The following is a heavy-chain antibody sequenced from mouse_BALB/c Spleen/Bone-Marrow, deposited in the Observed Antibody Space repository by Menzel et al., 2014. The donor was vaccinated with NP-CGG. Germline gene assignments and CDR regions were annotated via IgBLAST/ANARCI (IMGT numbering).Heavy chain of an antibody. CDR1: GYTFRSHW. V-gene: IGHV1-9*01. J-gene: IGHJ1*01. Sequence: VQLQQSGAELMKPGASVKISCKATGYTFRSHWIEWVKQRPGHGLEWIGEILPGGGSTYYNEKFKGKATFTADTSSNTAYMQLSSLTSEDSAVYYRARGGNFLWYFDVWGAGTTVTVSS. CDR3: ARGGNFLWYFDV. D-gene: IGHD2-1*01. CDR2: ILPGGGST.